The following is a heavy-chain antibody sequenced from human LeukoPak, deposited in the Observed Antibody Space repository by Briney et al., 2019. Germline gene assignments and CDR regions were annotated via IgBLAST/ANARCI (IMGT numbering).Heavy chain of an antibody. V-gene: IGHV3-74*01. Sequence: GGSLRLSCAASGFTFNRYWMHWVRQAPGKGLVWVSRISSDGSNINYADPVKGRFTISRDNAENTLYLQMDSLTAEDTAVYYCVSRNYGSSPFDYWGQGTLVTVSS. J-gene: IGHJ4*02. CDR2: ISSDGSNI. D-gene: IGHD4-17*01. CDR1: GFTFNRYW. CDR3: VSRNYGSSPFDY.